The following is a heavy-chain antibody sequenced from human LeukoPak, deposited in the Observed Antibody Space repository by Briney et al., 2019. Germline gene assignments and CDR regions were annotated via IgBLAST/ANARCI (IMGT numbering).Heavy chain of an antibody. Sequence: SETLSLTCAVYGGSFSGYYWSWIRQPPGKGLEWIGEINHSGSTNYNPSLKSRVTISVDTSKNQFSLKLSSVTAADTAVYYCARGPIRYGSGSYGRVTPPRFDYWGQGTLVTVSS. J-gene: IGHJ4*02. CDR2: INHSGST. D-gene: IGHD3-10*01. CDR3: ARGPIRYGSGSYGRVTPPRFDY. V-gene: IGHV4-34*01. CDR1: GGSFSGYY.